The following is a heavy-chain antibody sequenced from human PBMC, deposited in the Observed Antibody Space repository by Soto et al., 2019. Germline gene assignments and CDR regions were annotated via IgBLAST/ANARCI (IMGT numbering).Heavy chain of an antibody. CDR2: ISGSSTYI. Sequence: GGSLRLSCVASGFSVSSNYMSWVRQAPGKGLEWVSSISGSSTYIYYADSVKGRFTISRDNAKNSLYLQMSSLRAEDTAVYYCARRISTNDAFDIWGQGTMVTVSS. V-gene: IGHV3-21*01. CDR1: GFSVSSNY. J-gene: IGHJ3*02. CDR3: ARRISTNDAFDI.